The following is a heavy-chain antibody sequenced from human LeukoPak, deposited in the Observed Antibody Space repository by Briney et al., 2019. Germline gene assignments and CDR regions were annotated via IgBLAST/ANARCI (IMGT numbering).Heavy chain of an antibody. J-gene: IGHJ6*03. Sequence: SVKVSCKASGGTFSSYAIRWVRQAPGQGLEWMGGIIPIFGTANYAQKFQGRVTITTDESTSTAYMELSSLISEDTAVYYCATLHRQYQLPHYYYYDMDVWGKGTTVTVSS. V-gene: IGHV1-69*05. CDR2: IIPIFGTA. CDR3: ATLHRQYQLPHYYYYDMDV. D-gene: IGHD2-2*01. CDR1: GGTFSSYA.